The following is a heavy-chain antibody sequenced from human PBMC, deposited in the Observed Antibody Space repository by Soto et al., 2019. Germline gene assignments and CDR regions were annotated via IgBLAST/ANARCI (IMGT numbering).Heavy chain of an antibody. CDR1: GFTFSGSA. V-gene: IGHV3-73*02. Sequence: EVQLVESGGGLVQPGGSLKLSCAASGFTFSGSAMHWVRQASGKGLEWVGRIRSKANSYATAYAASVKGRFTISRDDSKHTAYLQMNSLKTEDTAVYYCTQWTYYYYGMDVWGQGTTVTVSS. CDR2: IRSKANSYAT. CDR3: TQWTYYYYGMDV. D-gene: IGHD6-19*01. J-gene: IGHJ6*02.